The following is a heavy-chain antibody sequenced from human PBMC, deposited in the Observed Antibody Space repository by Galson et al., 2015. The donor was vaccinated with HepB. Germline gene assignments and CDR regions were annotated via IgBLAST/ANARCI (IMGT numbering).Heavy chain of an antibody. J-gene: IGHJ4*02. CDR1: GFTFSNYW. Sequence: SLRLSCAASGFTFSNYWMTWVRQAPGKGLEWVANIKQDGSETYYVDSVKGRFTISRDNAENSLYLQMNSLRAEDTAVYYCARGLGSNYGGGDYWGQGTLATVSS. CDR2: IKQDGSET. D-gene: IGHD4-11*01. CDR3: ARGLGSNYGGGDY. V-gene: IGHV3-7*01.